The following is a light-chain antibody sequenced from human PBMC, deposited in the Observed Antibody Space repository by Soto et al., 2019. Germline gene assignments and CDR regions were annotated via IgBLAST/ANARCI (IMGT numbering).Light chain of an antibody. CDR3: QQYDSYWT. Sequence: DIQKTQYTSTLSSSFVDRFTISFRASQSISNWLAWYQQKPGKAPKLLMSDASSLERGVPSRFSGSGSGTEFTLTISSLQPDEFATYYCQQYDSYWTFGQVAMV. CDR2: DAS. V-gene: IGKV1-5*01. CDR1: QSISNW. J-gene: IGKJ1*01.